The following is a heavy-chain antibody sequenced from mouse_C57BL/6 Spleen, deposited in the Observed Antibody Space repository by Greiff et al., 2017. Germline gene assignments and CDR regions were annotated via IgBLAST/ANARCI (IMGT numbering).Heavy chain of an antibody. CDR2: IDPSDSYT. CDR3: ADGYSLAY. CDR1: GYTFTSYW. V-gene: IGHV1-59*01. D-gene: IGHD2-3*01. Sequence: QVQLQQPGAELVRPGTSVKLSCKASGYTFTSYWMHWVKQRPGQGLEWIGVIDPSDSYTNYNQKFKGKATLNVDTSSSTAYMQLSSLTSEDSAVYYCADGYSLAYWGQGTLVTVSA. J-gene: IGHJ3*01.